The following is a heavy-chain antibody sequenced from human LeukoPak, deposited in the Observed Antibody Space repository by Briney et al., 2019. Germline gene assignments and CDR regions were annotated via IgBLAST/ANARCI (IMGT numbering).Heavy chain of an antibody. V-gene: IGHV4-34*01. CDR2: INHSGST. J-gene: IGHJ4*02. CDR1: GGSFSGYY. Sequence: KPSETLSLTCAVYGGSFSGYYWSWIRQPPGKGLEWIGEINHSGSTNYNPSLKSRATISVDTSKNQFSLKLGSVTAADTAVYYCATRGTTGTTTPLYYFDYWGQGTLVTVSS. D-gene: IGHD1-1*01. CDR3: ATRGTTGTTTPLYYFDY.